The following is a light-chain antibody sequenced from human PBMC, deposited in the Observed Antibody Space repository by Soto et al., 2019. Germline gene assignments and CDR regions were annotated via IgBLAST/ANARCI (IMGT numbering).Light chain of an antibody. Sequence: EIVLTQSPATLSLSPGERATLSCRASQSVSSYLAWYQQKPGQAPRLLIYDASNRATGIPARFSGSGSGTDFTLTISSLEPEDFAVYDGQQRSNWPRTFGQGTKVEIK. J-gene: IGKJ1*01. CDR3: QQRSNWPRT. CDR1: QSVSSY. V-gene: IGKV3-11*01. CDR2: DAS.